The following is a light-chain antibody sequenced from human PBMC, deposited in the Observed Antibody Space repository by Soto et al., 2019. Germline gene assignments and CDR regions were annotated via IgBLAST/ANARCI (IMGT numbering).Light chain of an antibody. CDR2: DAS. CDR3: QQYNTYSP. CDR1: QSISRW. Sequence: DIQMTQSPSTLSASVGDRVTITCRASQSISRWLAWYQQKPGKAPKALSYDASTLRSGVPSRFSGGGSGTEFTLTISSLQPDDFATYYCQQYNTYSPFGQETRLDIK. V-gene: IGKV1-5*01. J-gene: IGKJ5*01.